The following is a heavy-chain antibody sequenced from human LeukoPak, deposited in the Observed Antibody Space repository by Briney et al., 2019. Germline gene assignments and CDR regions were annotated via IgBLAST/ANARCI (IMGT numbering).Heavy chain of an antibody. J-gene: IGHJ4*02. CDR3: AKGAWLEVAASPTDY. CDR2: ISASGTSI. CDR1: GFTFSDYF. D-gene: IGHD6-19*01. Sequence: PGGSLRLSCAGSGFTFSDYFLTWIRQAPGKGLEWVSGISASGTSIYYADSVKGRFTISRDNAKNSLFLQMNSLRVEDTAVYYCAKGAWLEVAASPTDYWGQGTLVTVSS. V-gene: IGHV3-11*01.